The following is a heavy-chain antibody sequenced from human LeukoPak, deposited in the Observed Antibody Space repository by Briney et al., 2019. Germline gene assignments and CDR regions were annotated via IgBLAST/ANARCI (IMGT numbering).Heavy chain of an antibody. CDR2: IIPIFGTA. Sequence: ASVKVSCKASGGTFSSYAISWVRQAPGQGLEWMGGIIPIFGTANYAQKFQGRVTITADESTSTAYMELCSLRSEDTAVYYCARVEYSYAPFDYWGQGTLVTVSS. J-gene: IGHJ4*02. CDR1: GGTFSSYA. D-gene: IGHD5-18*01. CDR3: ARVEYSYAPFDY. V-gene: IGHV1-69*13.